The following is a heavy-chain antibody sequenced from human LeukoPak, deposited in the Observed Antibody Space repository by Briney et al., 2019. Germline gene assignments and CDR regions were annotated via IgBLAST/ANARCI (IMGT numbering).Heavy chain of an antibody. V-gene: IGHV3-30*02. CDR1: GFTFSSYG. CDR2: IRFHGTNI. Sequence: GGSLRLSCATSGFTFSSYGMHWVRQTPGKGLEWVAFIRFHGTNIYYADSLKGRFTISRDNSNNTLFLQINNLRAEDTAVYYCARYPTEYDFGSGGYFLDYWGQGTQVTVSS. D-gene: IGHD3-22*01. J-gene: IGHJ4*02. CDR3: ARYPTEYDFGSGGYFLDY.